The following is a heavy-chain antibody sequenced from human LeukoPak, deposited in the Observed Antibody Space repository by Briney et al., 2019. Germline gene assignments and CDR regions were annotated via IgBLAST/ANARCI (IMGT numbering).Heavy chain of an antibody. CDR3: ARDTSSPHYYDSSGYEQYYFDY. J-gene: IGHJ4*02. D-gene: IGHD3-22*01. V-gene: IGHV1-18*01. CDR2: ISAYNGNT. Sequence: ASVKVSCKASGYTFTSYGISWVRQAPGQGLEWMGWISAYNGNTNYAQKLQGRVTMTTDTSTSTAYMELRSLRSDDTAVYYCARDTSSPHYYDSSGYEQYYFDYWGQGTLVTVSS. CDR1: GYTFTSYG.